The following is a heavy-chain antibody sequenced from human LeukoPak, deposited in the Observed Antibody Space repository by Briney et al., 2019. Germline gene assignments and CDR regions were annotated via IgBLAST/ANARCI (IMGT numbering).Heavy chain of an antibody. CDR1: LGSINKYY. D-gene: IGHD3-10*02. V-gene: IGHV4-59*07. J-gene: IGHJ4*02. Sequence: SYTVSVTYARSLGSINKYYWNWIRQPPAEGLEGIGYIYYSGSTNYNPSLKSRVTISIATSQNPLSLQLTSVTAADTAVYYCATDVRGLVPYYFDFWGQGTLVTVSS. CDR3: ATDVRGLVPYYFDF. CDR2: IYYSGST.